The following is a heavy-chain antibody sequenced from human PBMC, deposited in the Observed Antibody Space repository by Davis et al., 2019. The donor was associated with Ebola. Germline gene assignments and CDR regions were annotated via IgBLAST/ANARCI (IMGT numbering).Heavy chain of an antibody. V-gene: IGHV1-8*01. Sequence: ASVKVSCKASGYTFTSYDINWVRQATGQGLEWMGWMNPNSGNTGYAQKFQGRVTMTRNTSISTAYMELRSLRSDDTAVYYCARVPMGYYGSGKYYFDYWGQGTLVTVSS. J-gene: IGHJ4*02. CDR1: GYTFTSYD. CDR3: ARVPMGYYGSGKYYFDY. CDR2: MNPNSGNT. D-gene: IGHD3-10*01.